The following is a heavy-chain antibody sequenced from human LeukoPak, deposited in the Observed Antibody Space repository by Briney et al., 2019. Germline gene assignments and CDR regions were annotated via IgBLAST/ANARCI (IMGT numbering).Heavy chain of an antibody. V-gene: IGHV4-39*07. CDR1: GVSISSSTYY. J-gene: IGHJ4*02. Sequence: SETLSLTCTVSGVSISSSTYYWGWIRQPPGKGLEWIGSISYGGSTHYNPSPKSRVTISADMPKNLFSLRLSSVTAADTAVYYCARDRYYGSGSYTDYWGQGTLVTVSS. D-gene: IGHD3-10*01. CDR3: ARDRYYGSGSYTDY. CDR2: ISYGGST.